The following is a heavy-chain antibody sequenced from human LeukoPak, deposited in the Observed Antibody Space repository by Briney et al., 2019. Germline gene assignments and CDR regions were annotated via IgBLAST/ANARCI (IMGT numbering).Heavy chain of an antibody. V-gene: IGHV4-59*01. Sequence: SETLSLTCTVSGGSISSYYWSWIRQPPGKGLEWIGCIYYSGSTNYNPSPKSRVTISVDTSKNQFSLKLSSVTAADTAVYYCARVKAGYSYGYWFDPWGQGTLVTVSS. J-gene: IGHJ5*02. CDR3: ARVKAGYSYGYWFDP. CDR2: IYYSGST. CDR1: GGSISSYY. D-gene: IGHD5-18*01.